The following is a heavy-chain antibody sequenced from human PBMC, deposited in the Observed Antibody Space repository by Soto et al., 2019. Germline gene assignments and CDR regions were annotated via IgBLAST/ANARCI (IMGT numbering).Heavy chain of an antibody. CDR3: ARVGMITFGGVIVTCYMEV. CDR1: CYTFTSYG. V-gene: IGHV1-18*01. Sequence: GASVKVSCKDSCYTFTSYGISLLRQAPGQWLEWMGWISAYNGNTNYAQKLQGRVTMTTDTSTSTAYMELRRLRSDDTAVYYCARVGMITFGGVIVTCYMEVWGKGTTVTVSS. J-gene: IGHJ6*03. CDR2: ISAYNGNT. D-gene: IGHD3-16*02.